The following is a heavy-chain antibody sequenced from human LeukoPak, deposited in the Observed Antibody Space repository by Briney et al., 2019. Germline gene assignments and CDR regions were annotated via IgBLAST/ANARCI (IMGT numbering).Heavy chain of an antibody. CDR1: GGTFSSYA. J-gene: IGHJ5*02. Sequence: VKVSCKASGGTFSSYAISWVRQAPGQGLEWMGGIIPIFGTANYAQKFQGRVTITTDESPSTAHMELRSLRSEDTAVYYWARDVTACGGDCINWFDPWGQGTLVTVSS. CDR2: IIPIFGTA. V-gene: IGHV1-69*13. D-gene: IGHD2-21*02. CDR3: ARDVTACGGDCINWFDP.